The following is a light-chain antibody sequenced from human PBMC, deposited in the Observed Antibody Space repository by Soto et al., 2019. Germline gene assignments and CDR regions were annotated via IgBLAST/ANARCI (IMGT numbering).Light chain of an antibody. CDR3: QQLNSFPIP. V-gene: IGKV1-9*01. J-gene: IGKJ3*01. CDR2: GAS. CDR1: QGIANF. Sequence: IQLTQSPSSLSASVGDRVTISCRASQGIANFLAWYQQKPGKAPKLLIYGASTLQSGVPSRFSGSGSGTDFTLTISSRKPAYFATYYCQQLNSFPIPFGPGTKVDIK.